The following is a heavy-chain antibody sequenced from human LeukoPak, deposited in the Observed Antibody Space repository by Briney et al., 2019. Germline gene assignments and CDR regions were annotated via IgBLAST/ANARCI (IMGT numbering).Heavy chain of an antibody. J-gene: IGHJ4*02. CDR1: GFTFSSYG. V-gene: IGHV3-30*02. CDR2: IRDDGSNK. CDR3: AKDQAGYGRGYFDS. D-gene: IGHD3-10*01. Sequence: PGRSLILSCAASGFTFSSYGIHWVRQAPGKGLEWVAFIRDDGSNKYYADSAKGRFTISRDNSKNTLYLQMNSLRAEDTAVYYCAKDQAGYGRGYFDSWGQGTLVTVSS.